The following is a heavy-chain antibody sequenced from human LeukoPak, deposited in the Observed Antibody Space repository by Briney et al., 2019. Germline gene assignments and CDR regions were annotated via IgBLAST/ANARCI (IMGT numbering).Heavy chain of an antibody. Sequence: SVKVSCKASGGTFSSYAISWVRQAPGQGLEWMGRIIPILGIANYAQKFQGRVTIPADKSTSTAYMELSSLRSEDTAVYYCARGXXGXDCFDAFDIWGQGTMVTVS. CDR2: IIPILGIA. D-gene: IGHD2-21*02. J-gene: IGHJ3*02. CDR1: GGTFSSYA. V-gene: IGHV1-69*04. CDR3: ARGXXGXDCFDAFDI.